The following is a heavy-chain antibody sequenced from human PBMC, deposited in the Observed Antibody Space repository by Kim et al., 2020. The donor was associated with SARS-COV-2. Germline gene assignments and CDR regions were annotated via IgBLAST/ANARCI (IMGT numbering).Heavy chain of an antibody. Sequence: SETLSLTCAXYVXXFXDYFWSWIRQPPGKGLEWIGEINHSGSTNYNPSLKSRVTISVDTSKNQFSLKLGSVTAADTAVYYCARRPHSSSSGYYYGMDVWGQGTTVTVSS. D-gene: IGHD6-6*01. CDR1: VXXFXDYF. V-gene: IGHV4-34*01. CDR2: INHSGST. J-gene: IGHJ6*02. CDR3: ARRPHSSSSGYYYGMDV.